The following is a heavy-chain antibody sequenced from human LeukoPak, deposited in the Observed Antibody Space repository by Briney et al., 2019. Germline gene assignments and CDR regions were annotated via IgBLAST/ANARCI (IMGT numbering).Heavy chain of an antibody. CDR3: ARFLAARIDYYYYMDV. J-gene: IGHJ6*03. Sequence: LETLSLTCAVYGGSFSGYYRSWIRQPPGKGLEWIGEINHSGSTNYNPSLKSRVTISVDTSKNQFSLKLSSVTAADTAVYYCARFLAARIDYYYYMDVWGKGTTVTVSS. CDR2: INHSGST. CDR1: GGSFSGYY. V-gene: IGHV4-34*01. D-gene: IGHD6-6*01.